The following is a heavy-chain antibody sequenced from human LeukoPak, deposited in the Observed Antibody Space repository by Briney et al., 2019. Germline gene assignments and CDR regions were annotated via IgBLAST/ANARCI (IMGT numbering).Heavy chain of an antibody. J-gene: IGHJ4*02. CDR2: ISYDGSNK. CDR1: GFTFSSYG. Sequence: PTGRSLRLSCAASGFTFSSYGMHWVRQAPGKGLEWVAVISYDGSNKYYADSVKGRFTISRDNSKNTLYLQTNSLRAEDTAVYYCAASSSGWYYFDYWGQGTLVTVSS. V-gene: IGHV3-30*03. D-gene: IGHD6-19*01. CDR3: AASSSGWYYFDY.